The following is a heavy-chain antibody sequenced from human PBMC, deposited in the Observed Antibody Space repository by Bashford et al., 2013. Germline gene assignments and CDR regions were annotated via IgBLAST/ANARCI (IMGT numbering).Heavy chain of an antibody. CDR1: GGSFSGYY. CDR3: ARGGIYGFDY. V-gene: IGHV4-34*10. Sequence: SETLSLTCAVSGGSFSGYYWSWIRQPPGKGLEWIGEINHSGSTNYNPSLKSRVTMSIDMSKNQFFLKLSSVTAADTAMYYCARGGIYGFDYWGQGTLVTVSS. J-gene: IGHJ4*02. CDR2: INHSGST. D-gene: IGHD4-17*01.